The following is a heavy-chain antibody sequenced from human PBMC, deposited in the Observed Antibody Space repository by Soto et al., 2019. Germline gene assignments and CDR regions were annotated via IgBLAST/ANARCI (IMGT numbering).Heavy chain of an antibody. CDR2: IIPIFGTA. CDR1: GGTFSSYA. Sequence: SVKVSCKASGGTFSSYAISWVRQAPGQGPEWMGGIIPIFGTANYAQKFQGRVTITADESTSTAYMELSSLRSEDTAVYYCARDYDFWSGYGPNGMDVWGQGTTVTVSS. J-gene: IGHJ6*02. CDR3: ARDYDFWSGYGPNGMDV. V-gene: IGHV1-69*13. D-gene: IGHD3-3*01.